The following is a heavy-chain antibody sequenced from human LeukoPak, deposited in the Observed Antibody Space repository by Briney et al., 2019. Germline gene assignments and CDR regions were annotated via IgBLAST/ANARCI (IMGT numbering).Heavy chain of an antibody. Sequence: ASVKVSCKASGYTFTSYGISWVRQAPGQRLEWMGWINAGNGNTKYSQKFQGRVTITRDTSASTAYMELSSLRSEDTAVYYCARGGQQLVLGFDYWGQGTLVTVSS. CDR3: ARGGQQLVLGFDY. CDR2: INAGNGNT. CDR1: GYTFTSYG. V-gene: IGHV1-3*01. J-gene: IGHJ4*02. D-gene: IGHD6-13*01.